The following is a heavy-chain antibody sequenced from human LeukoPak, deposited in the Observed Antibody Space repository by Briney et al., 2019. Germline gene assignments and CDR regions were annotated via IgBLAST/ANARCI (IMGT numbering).Heavy chain of an antibody. J-gene: IGHJ4*02. CDR1: GFTFDDYA. D-gene: IGHD3-22*01. CDR2: ISWNSGSI. Sequence: GGSLRLSCVASGFTFDDYAMHWVRQAPGKGLEWVSGISWNSGSIGYADSVKGRFTISRDNAKNSLYLQMNSLRAEDTALYYCAKDSSYYYDSSGYYSNYFDYWGQGTLVTVSS. CDR3: AKDSSYYYDSSGYYSNYFDY. V-gene: IGHV3-9*01.